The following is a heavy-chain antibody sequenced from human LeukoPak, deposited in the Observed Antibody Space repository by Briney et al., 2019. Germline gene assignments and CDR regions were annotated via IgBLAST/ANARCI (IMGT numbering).Heavy chain of an antibody. CDR1: GYSFTTYW. CDR3: VRSRGYSYGYSYYFDY. V-gene: IGHV5-51*01. CDR2: IYPGDSET. Sequence: GESLKIACKGSGYSFTTYWIGWVRQTPGKGLEWMGIIYPGDSETRYSPSFQGQVPISADKSISTAYLQWSSLKASDTAMYYCVRSRGYSYGYSYYFDYWGQGTLVTVSS. J-gene: IGHJ4*02. D-gene: IGHD5-18*01.